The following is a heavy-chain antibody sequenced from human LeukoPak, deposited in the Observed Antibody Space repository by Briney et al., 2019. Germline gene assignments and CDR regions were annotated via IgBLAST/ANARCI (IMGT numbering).Heavy chain of an antibody. J-gene: IGHJ4*02. CDR3: ARRPGGYYPYFDY. CDR1: GGSISSYY. D-gene: IGHD3-22*01. CDR2: IYTSGST. V-gene: IGHV4-4*09. Sequence: SETLSLTCTVSGGSISSYYWSWIRQPPGKGLEWIGYIYTSGSTNYNHSLKSRVTISVDTSKNQFSLKLSSVTAADTAVYYCARRPGGYYPYFDYWGQGTLVTVSS.